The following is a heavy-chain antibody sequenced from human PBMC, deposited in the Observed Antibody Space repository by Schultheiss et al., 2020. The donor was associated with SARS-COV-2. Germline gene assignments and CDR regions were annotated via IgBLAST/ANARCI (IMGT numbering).Heavy chain of an antibody. Sequence: GGSLRLSCAASGFTFSSYWMHWVRQAPGKGLVWVSRINNDGSSTSYADSVKGRFTISRDNAKNTLYLQMNSLRAEDTAVYYCARRLVGCSSTSCYTSSNYYYGIDVWGQGTTVTVSS. V-gene: IGHV3-74*01. CDR3: ARRLVGCSSTSCYTSSNYYYGIDV. J-gene: IGHJ6*02. CDR1: GFTFSSYW. D-gene: IGHD2-2*02. CDR2: INNDGSST.